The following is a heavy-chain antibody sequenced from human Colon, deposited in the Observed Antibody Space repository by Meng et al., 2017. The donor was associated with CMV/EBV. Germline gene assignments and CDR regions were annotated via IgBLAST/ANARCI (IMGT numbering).Heavy chain of an antibody. D-gene: IGHD6-6*01. J-gene: IGHJ4*02. CDR1: GGSINSSDYY. CDR3: ARSPLYFVPVIDY. Sequence: VSGGSINSSDYYWGWVRQAPGKGLQWIGAISYTGGTYYNPSLRSRVTLSMDTSKNQFSLNLTSVTAADSAVYYCARSPLYFVPVIDYWGQGYLVTVSS. V-gene: IGHV4-39*07. CDR2: ISYTGGT.